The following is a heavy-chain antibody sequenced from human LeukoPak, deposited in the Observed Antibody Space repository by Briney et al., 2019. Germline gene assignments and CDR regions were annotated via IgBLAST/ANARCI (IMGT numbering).Heavy chain of an antibody. J-gene: IGHJ4*02. D-gene: IGHD1-1*01. CDR2: LYNSGTT. V-gene: IGHV4-59*01. CDR1: GGSINTYY. CDR3: ARRGVKTTRFDY. Sequence: SETLSLTCTVSGGSINTYYWSWIRQPPGKGLEWIGYLYNSGTTNYNPSLKSRVPISGDTSKNQFSLKLNSVTAADTAVYYCARRGVKTTRFDYWGQGTLVTVSS.